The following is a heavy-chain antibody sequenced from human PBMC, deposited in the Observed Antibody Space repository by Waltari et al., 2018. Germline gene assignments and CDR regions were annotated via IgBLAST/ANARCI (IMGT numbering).Heavy chain of an antibody. V-gene: IGHV4-38-2*01. Sequence: QVQLQESGPGLVKPSETLSLTCAVSGYSISSGYYWGWIRQPPGKGLEWIGSIYHSGSTYYNPSLKSRVTISVDTSKNQFSLKLSSVTAADTAVYYCARGGRGGSNPPSWFDPWGQGTLVTVSS. J-gene: IGHJ5*02. CDR1: GYSISSGYY. D-gene: IGHD2-15*01. CDR2: IYHSGST. CDR3: ARGGRGGSNPPSWFDP.